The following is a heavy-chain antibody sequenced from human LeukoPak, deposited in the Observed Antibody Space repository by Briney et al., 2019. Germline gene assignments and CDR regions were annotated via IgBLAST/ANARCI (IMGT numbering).Heavy chain of an antibody. V-gene: IGHV4-30-4*01. CDR3: ARVDTTMVPDV. D-gene: IGHD5-18*01. CDR2: IYYTGKT. Sequence: SETLSLTCTVSGDSISRGNDYWSWIRQPPGKGLEWIGYIYYTGKTYYNTSLKPRLIISVDTSQNQFSLKLKSVTAADTAVYYCARVDTTMVPDVWGQGTTVTVSS. CDR1: GDSISRGNDY. J-gene: IGHJ6*02.